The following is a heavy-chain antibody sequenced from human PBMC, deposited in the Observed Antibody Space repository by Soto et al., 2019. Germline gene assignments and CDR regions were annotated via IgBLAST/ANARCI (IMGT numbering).Heavy chain of an antibody. V-gene: IGHV3-48*02. Sequence: GGSLRLSCSASGFTFRNYVMSWVRQAPGKGLEWLSYISPSSSTLHYADSVGGRLIVSRDNAKNSLFLQINSLRHEDTAVYYCARQGDASGYLYSHGMDVWGQGTTVTVSS. CDR1: GFTFRNYV. J-gene: IGHJ6*02. D-gene: IGHD3-10*01. CDR3: ARQGDASGYLYSHGMDV. CDR2: ISPSSSTL.